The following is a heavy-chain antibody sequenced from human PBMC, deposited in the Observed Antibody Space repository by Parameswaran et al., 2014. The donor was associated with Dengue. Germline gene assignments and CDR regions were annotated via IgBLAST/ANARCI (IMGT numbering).Heavy chain of an antibody. D-gene: IGHD6-13*01. J-gene: IGHJ4*02. Sequence: KGLEWIGEINHSGSTNYNPSLKSRVTISVDTSKNQFSLRLSSVTAADTAVYYCARGRGWQLVRRFYYFDYWGQGTLVTVSS. CDR2: INHSGST. CDR3: ARGRGWQLVRRFYYFDY. V-gene: IGHV4-34*01.